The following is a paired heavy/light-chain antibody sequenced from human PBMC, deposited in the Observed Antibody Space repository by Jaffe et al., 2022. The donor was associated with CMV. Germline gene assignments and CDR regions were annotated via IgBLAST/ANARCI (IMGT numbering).Light chain of an antibody. J-gene: IGKJ1*01. CDR3: QQPWT. CDR2: KAS. CDR1: QSISSW. Sequence: DIQMTQSPSTLSASVGDRVTITCRASQSISSWLAWYQQKPGKAPKLLIYKASSLESGVPSRFSGSGSGTEFTLTISSLQPDDFATYYCQQPWTFGQGTKVEIK. V-gene: IGKV1-5*03.
Heavy chain of an antibody. CDR2: IYSGGST. Sequence: EVQLVETGGGLIQPGGSLRLSCAASGFTVSSNYMSWVRQAPGKGLEWVSVIYSGGSTYYADSVKGRFTISRDNSKNTLYLQMNSLRAEDTAVYYCATTIVGATKEYAFDIWGQGTMVTVSS. CDR1: GFTVSSNY. J-gene: IGHJ3*02. CDR3: ATTIVGATKEYAFDI. V-gene: IGHV3-53*02. D-gene: IGHD1-26*01.